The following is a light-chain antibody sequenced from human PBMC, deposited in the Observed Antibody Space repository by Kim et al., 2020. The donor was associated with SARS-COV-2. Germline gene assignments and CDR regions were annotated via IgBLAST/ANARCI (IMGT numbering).Light chain of an antibody. Sequence: SAGERATLSGRASQSVSSSYLAWYQHKPGQAPRLLIYGAASRATGIPDRFSGSGSGTDFTLTISRLEPEDFAVYYCQQYATSPWTFGQGTKVDIK. CDR1: QSVSSSY. CDR3: QQYATSPWT. CDR2: GAA. V-gene: IGKV3-20*01. J-gene: IGKJ1*01.